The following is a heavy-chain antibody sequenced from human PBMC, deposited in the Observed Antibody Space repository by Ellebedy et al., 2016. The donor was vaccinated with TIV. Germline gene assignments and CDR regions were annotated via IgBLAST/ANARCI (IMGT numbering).Heavy chain of an antibody. Sequence: GESLKISCTASGFTFSRYSMNWVHQAPGKGLEWIAYMSSTGDIYYADSVRGRFTISRDYARNSLFLQMNSLRAEDAAVYYCSRDHNWAFDYWGQGTLVTVSS. J-gene: IGHJ4*02. CDR2: MSSTGDI. CDR3: SRDHNWAFDY. D-gene: IGHD5-24*01. V-gene: IGHV3-48*01. CDR1: GFTFSRYS.